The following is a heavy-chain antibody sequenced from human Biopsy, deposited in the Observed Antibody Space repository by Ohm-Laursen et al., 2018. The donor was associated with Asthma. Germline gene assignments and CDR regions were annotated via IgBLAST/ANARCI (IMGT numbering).Heavy chain of an antibody. J-gene: IGHJ4*02. D-gene: IGHD3-3*01. CDR2: ISYDGSNK. CDR1: GFTFSSYG. CDR3: ASQSSGPDFWSGYYYFDY. V-gene: IGHV3-30*03. Sequence: SLRLSCTASGFTFSSYGMYWVRQAPGKGLEWVAVISYDGSNKCYADSVKGRFTISRDNSKNTLYLQMNSLRAEDTAVYYCASQSSGPDFWSGYYYFDYWGQGTLVTVSS.